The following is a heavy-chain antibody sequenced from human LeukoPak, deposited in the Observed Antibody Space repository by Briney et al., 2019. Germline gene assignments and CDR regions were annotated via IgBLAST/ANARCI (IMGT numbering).Heavy chain of an antibody. J-gene: IGHJ6*03. CDR3: ARQVPAARRYYYYMDV. CDR1: GYTFTSYD. V-gene: IGHV1-8*03. CDR2: MNPNSGNT. D-gene: IGHD2-2*01. Sequence: ASVKVSCKASGYTFTSYDINWVRQATGQGREWMGWMNPNSGNTGYAQKFQGRVTITRNTSISTAYMELSSLRSEDTAVYYCARQVPAARRYYYYMDVWGKGTTVTVSS.